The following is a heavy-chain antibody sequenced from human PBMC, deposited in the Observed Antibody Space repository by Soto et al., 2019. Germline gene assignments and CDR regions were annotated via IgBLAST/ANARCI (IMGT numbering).Heavy chain of an antibody. D-gene: IGHD1-20*01. CDR3: ARGITTY. V-gene: IGHV4-34*01. CDR2: INHSGST. Sequence: PSETLSLTCAVYGGSFSCYYWSWIRQPPGKGLEWIGEINHSGSTNYNPSLKSRVTISVDTSKNQFSLKLSSVTAADTAVYYCARGITTYWGQGTLVTVSS. CDR1: GGSFSCYY. J-gene: IGHJ4*02.